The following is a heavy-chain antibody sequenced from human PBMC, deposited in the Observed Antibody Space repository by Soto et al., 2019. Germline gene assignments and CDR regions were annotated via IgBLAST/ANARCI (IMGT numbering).Heavy chain of an antibody. D-gene: IGHD5-18*01. Sequence: QVQLQESGPGLVKPSQTLSLTCTVSGGSISSGGYYWSWIRQHPGKGLEWIGYIYYSGSTYYNPSLKSRVNIAVDTSKNQLSLKLSSVTAADTAVYYCARALRLVDTAMVRDAFDIWGQGTMVTVSS. V-gene: IGHV4-31*03. CDR1: GGSISSGGYY. J-gene: IGHJ3*02. CDR3: ARALRLVDTAMVRDAFDI. CDR2: IYYSGST.